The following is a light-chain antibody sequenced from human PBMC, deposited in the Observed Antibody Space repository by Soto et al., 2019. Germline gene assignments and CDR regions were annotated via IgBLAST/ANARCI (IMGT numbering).Light chain of an antibody. CDR1: STDVGAYDY. CDR3: NSYTSTTTQV. J-gene: IGLJ3*02. CDR2: EVS. V-gene: IGLV2-14*01. Sequence: QSALTQPASVSGSPGQSITISCTGTSTDVGAYDYVSWYQQHPGKAPKLMIYEVSNRPSGVSHRFSGSKSGNTASLTISGLQDEDEADYYCNSYTSTTTQVFGGGTKVTVL.